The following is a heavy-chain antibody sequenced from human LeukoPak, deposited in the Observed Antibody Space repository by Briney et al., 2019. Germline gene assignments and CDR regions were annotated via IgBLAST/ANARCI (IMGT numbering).Heavy chain of an antibody. V-gene: IGHV1-2*02. CDR3: ARDPVAGTFGAFDI. D-gene: IGHD6-19*01. J-gene: IGHJ3*02. Sequence: GASVKVSCKASGYTFTGYYMHWVRQAPGQGLEWMGWNNPNSGGTNYAQKFRGRVTMTRDTSISTAYMELSRLRSDDTAVYYCARDPVAGTFGAFDIWGQGTMVTVSS. CDR1: GYTFTGYY. CDR2: NNPNSGGT.